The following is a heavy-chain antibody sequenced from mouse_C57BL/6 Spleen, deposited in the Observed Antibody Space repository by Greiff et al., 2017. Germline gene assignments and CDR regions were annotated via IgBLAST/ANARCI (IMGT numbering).Heavy chain of an antibody. CDR2: IYPGGGHT. V-gene: IGHV1-63*01. CDR3: ARRVGYYGSSLYWYFEV. D-gene: IGHD1-1*01. J-gene: IGHJ1*03. Sequence: QVQLQQSGAELVRPGTSVKMSCKASGYTFTNYWIGWAKQRPGHGLEWIGDIYPGGGHTNYNEKFKGKATLTADKSSSTAYMQFSSLTSEDSAIYYCARRVGYYGSSLYWYFEVWGTGTTVTVSS. CDR1: GYTFTNYW.